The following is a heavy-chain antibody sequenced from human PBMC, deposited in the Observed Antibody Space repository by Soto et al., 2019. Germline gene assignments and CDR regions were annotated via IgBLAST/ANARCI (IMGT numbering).Heavy chain of an antibody. CDR1: GFTFSSYA. CDR3: ARPYYYDSPFYY. D-gene: IGHD3-22*01. J-gene: IGHJ4*02. CDR2: ISYDGSNK. Sequence: QVQLVESGGGVVQPGRSLRLSCAASGFTFSSYAMHWVRQAPGKGLEWVAVISYDGSNKYYADSVKGRFNISRDNSKNTLYLQMNSLRAEDTAVYYCARPYYYDSPFYYWGQGTLVTVSS. V-gene: IGHV3-30-3*01.